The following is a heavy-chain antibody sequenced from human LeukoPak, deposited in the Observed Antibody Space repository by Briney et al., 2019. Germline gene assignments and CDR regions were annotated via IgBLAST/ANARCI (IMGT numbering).Heavy chain of an antibody. CDR3: ARVTMIVVVNWFDP. V-gene: IGHV4-4*02. CDR2: INHSGST. CDR1: GDSINSLDL. D-gene: IGHD3-22*01. J-gene: IGHJ5*02. Sequence: SGTLSLTCTVSGDSINSLDLWSWVRQPPGKGLEWIGEINHSGSTNYNPSLKSRVTISVDTSKNQFSLKLSSVTAADTAVYYCARVTMIVVVNWFDPWGQGTLVTVSS.